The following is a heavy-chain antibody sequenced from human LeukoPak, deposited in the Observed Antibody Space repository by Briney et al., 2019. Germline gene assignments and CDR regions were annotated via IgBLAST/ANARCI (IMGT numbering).Heavy chain of an antibody. V-gene: IGHV3-64*01. CDR2: ISSSGGST. CDR1: GFTLSSYA. D-gene: IGHD1-7*01. CDR3: ARDQTGTTDY. J-gene: IGHJ4*02. Sequence: GGSLRLSCAASGFTLSSYAMHWVRQAPGKGLEYVSAISSSGGSTYYANSVKGRFTISRDNSKNTLYLQMGSLRAEDMAVYYCARDQTGTTDYWGQGTLVTVSS.